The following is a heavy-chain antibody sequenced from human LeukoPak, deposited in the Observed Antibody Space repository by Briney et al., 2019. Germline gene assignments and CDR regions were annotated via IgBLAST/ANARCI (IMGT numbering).Heavy chain of an antibody. CDR1: GFSFSDYY. J-gene: IGHJ4*02. CDR2: VSDNESYK. D-gene: IGHD6-19*01. Sequence: GGSLRLSCAASGFSFSDYYMSWIRQAPGKGLEWVALVSDNESYKYYADSVKGRFTISRDNSKNTLYLQMNSLRAEDTAVYFCAKEHRSGSDYWGQGTLVTVSS. V-gene: IGHV3-30*18. CDR3: AKEHRSGSDY.